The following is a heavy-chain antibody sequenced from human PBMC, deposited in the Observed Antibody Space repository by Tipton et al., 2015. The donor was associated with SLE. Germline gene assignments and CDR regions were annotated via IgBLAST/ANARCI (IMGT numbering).Heavy chain of an antibody. D-gene: IGHD4-11*01. J-gene: IGHJ5*02. CDR1: GASISNDGHY. Sequence: TLSLTCSVSGASISNDGHYWSWIRHHPGKGLEWIGYIYYSGSTYYNPSLKSRLSISVGTSKNQFSLNLRYVTAADTAVYYCARVTTNVDPWGQGTLVTVSS. V-gene: IGHV4-31*03. CDR3: ARVTTNVDP. CDR2: IYYSGST.